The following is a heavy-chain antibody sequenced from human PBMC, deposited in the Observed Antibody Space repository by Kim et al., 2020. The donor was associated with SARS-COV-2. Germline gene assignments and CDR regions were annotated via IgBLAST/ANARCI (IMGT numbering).Heavy chain of an antibody. J-gene: IGHJ4*02. D-gene: IGHD3-9*01. V-gene: IGHV1-69*01. CDR3: ARAVYYDILTGYGGREFDY. Sequence: GRVTITADESTSTAYMELSSLRSEDTAVYYCARAVYYDILTGYGGREFDYWGQGTLVTVSS.